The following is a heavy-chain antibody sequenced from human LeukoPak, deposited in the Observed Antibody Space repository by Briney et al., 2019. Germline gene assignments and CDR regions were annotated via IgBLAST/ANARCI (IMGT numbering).Heavy chain of an antibody. V-gene: IGHV1-46*01. CDR1: GYTFTSYY. CDR2: LNPSDGTT. CDR3: ARAGGYCGRISCPYYFDY. Sequence: ASVKVSCKASGYTFTSYYLHWVRQAPGQGLEWMGVLNPSDGTTGYAQRFQGRVTMTRNTSISTAYMELSSLRSEDTAVYYCARAGGYCGRISCPYYFDYWGQGSLVAVSS. D-gene: IGHD2-15*01. J-gene: IGHJ4*02.